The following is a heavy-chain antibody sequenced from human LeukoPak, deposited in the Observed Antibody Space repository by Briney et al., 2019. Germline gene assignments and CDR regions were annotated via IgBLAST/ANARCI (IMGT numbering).Heavy chain of an antibody. V-gene: IGHV3-49*04. Sequence: GGSLRLSCTASGFIFGDYAMSWVRQAPGKGLEWVGFIRSKAYGGTTEYAASVKGRFTISRDDSKSIAYLQMNSLKTEDTAVYYCTRGTAVAGTVDYFDYWGQGTLVTVSS. J-gene: IGHJ4*02. D-gene: IGHD6-19*01. CDR3: TRGTAVAGTVDYFDY. CDR1: GFIFGDYA. CDR2: IRSKAYGGTT.